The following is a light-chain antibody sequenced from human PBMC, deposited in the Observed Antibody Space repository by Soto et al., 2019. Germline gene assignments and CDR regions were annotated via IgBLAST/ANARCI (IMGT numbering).Light chain of an antibody. Sequence: QSVLTQPASVSGSPGQSITISCSGTTSDVGGYDVVSWYQQHPGKAPKLMIFEVNKRPSGVSYRFSASKSGNTASLTISGLQAGEEAAYYCCSFAGSSTFLVFGGGTQVTVL. CDR3: CSFAGSSTFLV. CDR1: TSDVGGYDV. CDR2: EVN. V-gene: IGLV2-23*02. J-gene: IGLJ3*02.